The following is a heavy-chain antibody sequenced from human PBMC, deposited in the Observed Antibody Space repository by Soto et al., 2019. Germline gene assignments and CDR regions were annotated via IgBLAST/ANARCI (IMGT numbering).Heavy chain of an antibody. CDR1: GYTFTSYA. J-gene: IGHJ3*02. CDR2: INAGNGNT. Sequence: ASVKVSCKASGYTFTSYAMHWVRQAPGQRLEWMGWINAGNGNTKYSQKFQGRVTITRDTSASTAYMELSSLRSEDTAVYYCARDDLIVWQQLGPGSYAFDIWGQGTMVTVSS. D-gene: IGHD6-13*01. CDR3: ARDDLIVWQQLGPGSYAFDI. V-gene: IGHV1-3*01.